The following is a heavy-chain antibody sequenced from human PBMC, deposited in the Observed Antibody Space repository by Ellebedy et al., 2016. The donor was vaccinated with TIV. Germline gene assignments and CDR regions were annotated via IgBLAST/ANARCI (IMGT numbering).Heavy chain of an antibody. CDR2: INPIGGST. CDR1: GYTFTSYH. Sequence: ASVKVSCKTSGYTFTSYHIHWVRQAPGQGLEWLGLINPIGGSTTYAQKFQGRVTMTRDKSTSTVYMDLSSLRSDDTAIYYCARGYGDFDYWGQGTLVTVSS. D-gene: IGHD4/OR15-4a*01. CDR3: ARGYGDFDY. V-gene: IGHV1-46*01. J-gene: IGHJ4*02.